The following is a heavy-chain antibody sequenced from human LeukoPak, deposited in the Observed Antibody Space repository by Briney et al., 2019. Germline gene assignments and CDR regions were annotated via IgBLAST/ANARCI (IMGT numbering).Heavy chain of an antibody. V-gene: IGHV3-13*01. CDR3: ARGALLWFGELSHYYFDY. CDR2: IGTAGDT. J-gene: IGHJ4*02. Sequence: GGSLRLSCAASGFTFSSYDMHWVRQATGKGLEWVSAIGTAGDTYYPGSVKGRFTISRENAKNSLYLQMKSMRAGDTAVYYCARGALLWFGELSHYYFDYWGQGTLVTVSS. D-gene: IGHD3-10*01. CDR1: GFTFSSYD.